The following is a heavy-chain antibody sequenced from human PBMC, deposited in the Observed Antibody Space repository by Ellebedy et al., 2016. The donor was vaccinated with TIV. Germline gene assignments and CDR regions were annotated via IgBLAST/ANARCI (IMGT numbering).Heavy chain of an antibody. Sequence: GESLKISCVTSGFTFSIYWMSWVRQAPGKGLEWVANTDHDGRVKFYVDSVEGRFTIDRDNAKNSLYLQMNSLRAEDTAVYYCARDDWGPAGPWGQGTLVTVSS. V-gene: IGHV3-7*03. D-gene: IGHD3-9*01. CDR3: ARDDWGPAGP. J-gene: IGHJ5*02. CDR1: GFTFSIYW. CDR2: TDHDGRVK.